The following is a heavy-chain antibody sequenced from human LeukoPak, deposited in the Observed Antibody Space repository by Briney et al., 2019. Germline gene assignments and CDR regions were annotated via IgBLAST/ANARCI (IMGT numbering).Heavy chain of an antibody. J-gene: IGHJ4*02. CDR1: SGSITQTNY. CDR3: ARQAYCSSTSCYGFDY. CDR2: GNLQGST. D-gene: IGHD2-2*01. Sequence: SVTLSLTCGVSSGSITQTNYWTWVRQPPGKGLEWIAEGNLQGSTNYNPSLMGRVAISVDKSENHVSLQLTSVTAADTAVYYCARQAYCSSTSCYGFDYWGQGILVTVSS. V-gene: IGHV4-4*02.